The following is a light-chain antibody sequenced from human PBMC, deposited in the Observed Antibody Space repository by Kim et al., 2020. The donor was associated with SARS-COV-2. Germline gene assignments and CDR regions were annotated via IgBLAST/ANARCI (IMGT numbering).Light chain of an antibody. CDR1: QSVGTN. CDR2: GSS. V-gene: IGKV3-15*01. Sequence: EVEMTQSPPTLSVSPGERATLSCRASQSVGTNLAWYQQKPGQAPSILIYGSSTRATGTPARFSGSGSGAEFDLTISSLQSEDFAVYYCQHYDNWTPSITFGQGTRLEIK. J-gene: IGKJ5*01. CDR3: QHYDNWTPSIT.